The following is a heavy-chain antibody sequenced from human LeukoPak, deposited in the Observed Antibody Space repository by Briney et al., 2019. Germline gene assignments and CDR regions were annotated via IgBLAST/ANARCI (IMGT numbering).Heavy chain of an antibody. Sequence: SETLSLTCTASGDSISSYYWSWTRQPPGKGLEWIGYIYYSGSTNYNPSLKSRVTISVDTSKNQFSLKLSSVTAADTGVYYCARHYPYGSGSYSPFYFDYWGQGTLVTVSS. CDR3: ARHYPYGSGSYSPFYFDY. J-gene: IGHJ4*02. V-gene: IGHV4-59*08. CDR2: IYYSGST. CDR1: GDSISSYY. D-gene: IGHD3-10*01.